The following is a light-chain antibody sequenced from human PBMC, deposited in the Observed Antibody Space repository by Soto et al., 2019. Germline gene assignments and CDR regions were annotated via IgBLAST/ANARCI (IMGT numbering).Light chain of an antibody. V-gene: IGKV1-39*01. J-gene: IGKJ5*01. CDR2: TAS. CDR1: QSISNY. Sequence: DIQVTQSPSSLSASVGDRITITCRASQSISNYLNWYQQKPGKAPTLLIYTASSLQSGVPSRFSGSGSGTDFTLTISSLQPEDFAAYYCQQSYTTPITFGQGTRLEIK. CDR3: QQSYTTPIT.